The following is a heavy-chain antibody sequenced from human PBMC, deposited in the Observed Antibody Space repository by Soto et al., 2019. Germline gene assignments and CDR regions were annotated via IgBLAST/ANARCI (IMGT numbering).Heavy chain of an antibody. V-gene: IGHV3-23*01. CDR3: AKIPIVVVPAAMEWWFDP. D-gene: IGHD2-2*01. CDR2: ISGSGGST. CDR1: GFTFSSYA. Sequence: GGSLRLSCAASGFTFSSYAMSWVRQAPGKGLEWVSAISGSGGSTYYADSVKGRFTISRDNSKNTLYLQMNSLRAEDTAVYYCAKIPIVVVPAAMEWWFDPWGQGTLVTVSS. J-gene: IGHJ5*02.